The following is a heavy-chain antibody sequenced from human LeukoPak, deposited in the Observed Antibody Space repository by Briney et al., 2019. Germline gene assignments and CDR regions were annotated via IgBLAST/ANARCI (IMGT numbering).Heavy chain of an antibody. Sequence: GASLQISCQGAGSTFTSYWIGCVRQLPGKGLEWMGIIYSGDSDTKYSSSFQGQVTISADKSISTAYLQCSSLKASDTAMYYCARAQTYDFWSGYYHYWGQGTLVTVSS. CDR3: ARAQTYDFWSGYYHY. V-gene: IGHV5-51*01. CDR1: GSTFTSYW. J-gene: IGHJ4*02. CDR2: IYSGDSDT. D-gene: IGHD3-3*01.